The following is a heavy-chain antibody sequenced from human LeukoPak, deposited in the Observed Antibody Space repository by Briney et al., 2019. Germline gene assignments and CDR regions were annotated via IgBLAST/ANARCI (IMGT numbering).Heavy chain of an antibody. V-gene: IGHV3-23*01. CDR3: AKANFDWFFSGDTFDY. J-gene: IGHJ4*02. D-gene: IGHD3-9*01. Sequence: GGSLRLSCAASGFTFSSYAMSWVRQAPGKGLEWVSAISGSGGSTYYADSVKGRFTISRDNSKNTLYLQMNSLRAEDTAVYYCAKANFDWFFSGDTFDYWGQGTLVTVSS. CDR2: ISGSGGST. CDR1: GFTFSSYA.